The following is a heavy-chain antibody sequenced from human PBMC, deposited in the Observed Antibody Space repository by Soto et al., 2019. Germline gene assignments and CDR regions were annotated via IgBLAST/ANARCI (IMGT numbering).Heavy chain of an antibody. Sequence: SETLSLTCTVSGGSISSGDYYWSWILQPPGKGLEWIGYIYYSGSTNYNPSLKSRVTISVDTSKNQFSLKLSSVTAADTAVYYCARRYCSSTSCYNWFDPWGQGTLVTVSS. D-gene: IGHD2-2*01. CDR2: IYYSGST. CDR3: ARRYCSSTSCYNWFDP. J-gene: IGHJ5*02. CDR1: GGSISSGDYY. V-gene: IGHV4-30-4*01.